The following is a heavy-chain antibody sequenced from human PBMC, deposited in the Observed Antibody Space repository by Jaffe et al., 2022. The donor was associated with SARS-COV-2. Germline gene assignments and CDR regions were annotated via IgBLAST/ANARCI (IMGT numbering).Heavy chain of an antibody. CDR3: AHRGIVATTGDWYFDL. CDR1: GFSLSTSGVG. D-gene: IGHD5-12*01. Sequence: QITLKESGPTLVKPTQTLTLTCTFSGFSLSTSGVGVGWIRQPPGKALEWLALIYWDDDKRYSPSLKSRLTITKDTSKNQVVLTMTNMDPVDTATYYCAHRGIVATTGDWYFDLWGRGTLVTVSS. V-gene: IGHV2-5*02. J-gene: IGHJ2*01. CDR2: IYWDDDK.